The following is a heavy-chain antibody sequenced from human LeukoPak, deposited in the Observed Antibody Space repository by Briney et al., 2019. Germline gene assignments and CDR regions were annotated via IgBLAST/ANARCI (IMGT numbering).Heavy chain of an antibody. V-gene: IGHV3-23*01. CDR2: ISGSGGST. Sequence: GGSLRLSCAASGFTFSSYAMSWVRQAPGKGLEWVSAISGSGGSTYYADSVKGRFTISRGNSKNTLYLQMNSLRAEDTAVYYCAKHSRSIAAAGIDYWGQGTLVTVSS. CDR1: GFTFSSYA. J-gene: IGHJ4*02. CDR3: AKHSRSIAAAGIDY. D-gene: IGHD6-13*01.